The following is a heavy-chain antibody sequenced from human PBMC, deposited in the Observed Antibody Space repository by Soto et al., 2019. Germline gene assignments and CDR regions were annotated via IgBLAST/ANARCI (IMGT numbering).Heavy chain of an antibody. V-gene: IGHV4-31*03. CDR2: IYYSGST. Sequence: PSETLSLTCTVSGGSISSGGYYWSWTRQHPGKGLEWIGYIYYSGSTYYNPSLKSRVTISVDTSKNQFSLKLSSVTAADTAVYYCARVNMVRGVIGSRAPDYWGQGTLVTVSS. D-gene: IGHD3-10*01. CDR1: GGSISSGGYY. J-gene: IGHJ4*02. CDR3: ARVNMVRGVIGSRAPDY.